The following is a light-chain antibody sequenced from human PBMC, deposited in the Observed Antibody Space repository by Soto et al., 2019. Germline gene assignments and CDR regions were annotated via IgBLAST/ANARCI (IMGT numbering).Light chain of an antibody. Sequence: QMTQSPSSLSSSLGDRVTITCRASQSISSYLNWYQQKPWKAPKLLIYAAYSLQSGVPSRFSGSGSGTDFTLTISSLQPEDFATYYCQQSYSTPTWTCGQGTKVEIK. CDR1: QSISSY. V-gene: IGKV1-39*01. J-gene: IGKJ1*01. CDR3: QQSYSTPTWT. CDR2: AAY.